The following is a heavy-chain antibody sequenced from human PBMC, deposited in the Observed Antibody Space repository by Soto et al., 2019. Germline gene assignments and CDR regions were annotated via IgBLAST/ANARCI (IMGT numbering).Heavy chain of an antibody. CDR3: VKGGSNAVMDV. Sequence: TGGSLRLSCAASGFIFRSSDMHWVRQAPGKGLEWVSVVSYDGSDEYYADPVQGRFTISRDNSKSTLYLQMNSLRAEDTAVYYCVKGGSNAVMDVWGQGTTVTVSS. D-gene: IGHD1-26*01. J-gene: IGHJ6*02. V-gene: IGHV3-30*18. CDR1: GFIFRSSD. CDR2: VSYDGSDE.